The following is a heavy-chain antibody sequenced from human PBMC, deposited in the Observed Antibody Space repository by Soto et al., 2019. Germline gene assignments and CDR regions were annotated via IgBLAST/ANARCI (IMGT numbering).Heavy chain of an antibody. J-gene: IGHJ4*02. CDR2: ISNSGGTT. V-gene: IGHV3-23*01. CDR3: AKTPRQWLVYFDY. CDR1: GFTFSNYA. D-gene: IGHD6-19*01. Sequence: EVQLLESGGGLVQPGGSLRLSCAASGFTFSNYAMSWVRQAPGKGLEWVSAISNSGGTTYYADSAKGRFTISRDNSKDTLHLQMTSLRAEETAVYYCAKTPRQWLVYFDYWGQGTLVTVSS.